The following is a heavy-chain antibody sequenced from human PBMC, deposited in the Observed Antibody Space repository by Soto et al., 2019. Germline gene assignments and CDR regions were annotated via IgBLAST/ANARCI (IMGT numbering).Heavy chain of an antibody. J-gene: IGHJ4*02. D-gene: IGHD6-19*01. CDR1: GYTFTGYY. Sequence: QVQLVQSGAEVKKPGASVKVSCKASGYTFTGYYMHWVRQAPGQGLEWMGWINPNSGGTNYAQKFQGWVTMTRDTPISTAYMELSRLRSDDTAVYYCARGSSTSYSSGWYSEYYFDYWGQGTLVTVSS. CDR3: ARGSSTSYSSGWYSEYYFDY. V-gene: IGHV1-2*04. CDR2: INPNSGGT.